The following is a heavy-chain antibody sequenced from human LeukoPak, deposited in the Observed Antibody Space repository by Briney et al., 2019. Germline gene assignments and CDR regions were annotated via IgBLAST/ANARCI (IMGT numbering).Heavy chain of an antibody. CDR1: GGSFSGYY. Sequence: SETLSLTCAVYGGSFSGYYWSWIRQPPGKGLEWIGEINHSGSTNYNPSLKSRVTISVDTSKNQFSLKLSSVTAADTAVYYCARHRYYCDSRGFYYFDYWGQGTLVTVSS. D-gene: IGHD3-22*01. CDR3: ARHRYYCDSRGFYYFDY. V-gene: IGHV4-34*01. J-gene: IGHJ4*02. CDR2: INHSGST.